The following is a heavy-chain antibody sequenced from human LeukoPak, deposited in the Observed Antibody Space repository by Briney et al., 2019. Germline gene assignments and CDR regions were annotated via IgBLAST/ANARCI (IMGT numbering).Heavy chain of an antibody. V-gene: IGHV4-61*08. D-gene: IGHD3-10*01. CDR1: GDSISSGDYY. CDR2: IYYSGST. Sequence: SQTLSLTCTVSGDSISSGDYYWSWIRQPPGKGLEWIGYIYYSGSTNYNPSLKSRVTISVDTSKNQFSLKLSSVTAADTAVYYCAREGLYYYGSGSYHNWFDPWGQGTLVTVSS. J-gene: IGHJ5*02. CDR3: AREGLYYYGSGSYHNWFDP.